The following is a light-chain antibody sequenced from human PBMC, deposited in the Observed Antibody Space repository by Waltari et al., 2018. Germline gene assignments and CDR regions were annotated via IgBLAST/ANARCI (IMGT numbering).Light chain of an antibody. CDR3: CSYAGSSAPRV. Sequence: QSALTQPASVSGSPGQSITISCTGPSSDVGHYNLVSWYQQHPGKAPKLMIYEGNKRPSGVSNRFSGSKSVNMASLTVAGRQAEDEADYYCCSYAGSSAPRVFGGGTKLTVL. CDR2: EGN. V-gene: IGLV2-23*01. CDR1: SSDVGHYNL. J-gene: IGLJ3*02.